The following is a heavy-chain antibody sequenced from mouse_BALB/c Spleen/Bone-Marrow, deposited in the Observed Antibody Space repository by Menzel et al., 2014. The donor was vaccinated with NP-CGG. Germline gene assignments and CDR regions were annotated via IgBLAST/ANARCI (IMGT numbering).Heavy chain of an antibody. CDR1: GFTFSSYT. CDR2: ISNGGGST. V-gene: IGHV5-12-2*01. D-gene: IGHD2-3*01. CDR3: ARQSYEGFSY. J-gene: IGHJ3*01. Sequence: EVQGVESGGNLVQPGGSLKLSCAASGFTFSSYTMSWVRQTPEKRLEWVAYISNGGGSTYYPDTVKGRFTISRDNATNTLCLQMSSLKSEDTAMYYCARQSYEGFSYLGEGTLVTVSA.